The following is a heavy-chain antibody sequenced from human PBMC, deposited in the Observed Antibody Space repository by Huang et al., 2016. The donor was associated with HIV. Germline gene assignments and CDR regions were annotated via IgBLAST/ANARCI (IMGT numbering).Heavy chain of an antibody. CDR3: ARGDYYDSSGYHPGYFDY. CDR1: GFILSNYG. CDR2: IRNDGMKK. J-gene: IGHJ4*02. D-gene: IGHD3-22*01. V-gene: IGHV3-33*04. Sequence: VQLIESGGGVVQHGKSLILSCATSGFILSNYGMHWVRQAPGKGVKWVAFIRNDGMKKNYADSVRGRFTVGRDNGNNTLFLQMSSLGVDVTAVYYCARGDYYDSSGYHPGYFDYWGQGILVTVSS.